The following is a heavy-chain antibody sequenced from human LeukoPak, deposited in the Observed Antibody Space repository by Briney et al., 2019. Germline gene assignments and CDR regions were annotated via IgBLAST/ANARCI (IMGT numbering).Heavy chain of an antibody. Sequence: ASVKVSCKASGNTFTSYDINWVRQATGQGLEWMGWMNPNSGNTGYAQKFQGRVTMTRNTSISTAYMELSSLRSEDTAVYYCASDYYYDSSGYPHPGPDAFDIWGQGTMVTVSS. J-gene: IGHJ3*02. V-gene: IGHV1-8*02. CDR1: GNTFTSYD. D-gene: IGHD3-22*01. CDR3: ASDYYYDSSGYPHPGPDAFDI. CDR2: MNPNSGNT.